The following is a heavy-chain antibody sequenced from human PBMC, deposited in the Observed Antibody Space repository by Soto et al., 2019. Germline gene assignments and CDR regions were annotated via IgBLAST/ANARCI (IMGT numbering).Heavy chain of an antibody. CDR2: IIPIFGTA. V-gene: IGHV1-69*01. J-gene: IGHJ4*02. CDR3: ARARITMVRGASYFDY. CDR1: GGTFSSYA. Sequence: QVQLVQSGAEVKKPGSSVKVSCKASGGTFSSYAISWVRQAPGQGLEWMGGIIPIFGTANYAQKFQGRVTITADESTRTAYMELSSLRSEETAVYYCARARITMVRGASYFDYWGQGTLVTVSS. D-gene: IGHD3-10*01.